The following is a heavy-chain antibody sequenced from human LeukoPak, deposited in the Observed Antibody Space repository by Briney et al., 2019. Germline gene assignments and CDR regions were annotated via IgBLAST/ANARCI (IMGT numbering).Heavy chain of an antibody. Sequence: GRSLTLSCAVAGLSFNRHGIGCASQSPRNWMEWVSSINGSGRHSYCTASVKGRFTIPGDNSRNTLYLQMSRLTAADTAVYYCAQMAGPKRRHSLASWGQGTLVSVSS. CDR2: INGSGRHS. CDR3: AQMAGPKRRHSLAS. D-gene: IGHD5-24*01. CDR1: GLSFNRHG. V-gene: IGHV3-23*01. J-gene: IGHJ4*02.